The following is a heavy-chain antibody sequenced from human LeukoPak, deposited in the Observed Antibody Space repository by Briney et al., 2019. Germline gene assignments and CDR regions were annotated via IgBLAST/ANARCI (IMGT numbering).Heavy chain of an antibody. CDR1: GGSISSSSYY. J-gene: IGHJ3*02. CDR3: ARGGDVTAMVIGDAFDI. D-gene: IGHD5-18*01. V-gene: IGHV4-39*01. CDR2: FYYSGST. Sequence: SETLSLTCTVSGGSISSSSYYWAWIPRPPGKGLEWIGSFYYSGSTYYNPSLKSRVTISVDTSKNQFSLKLSSVTAADTAVYYCARGGDVTAMVIGDAFDIWGQGTMVTVSS.